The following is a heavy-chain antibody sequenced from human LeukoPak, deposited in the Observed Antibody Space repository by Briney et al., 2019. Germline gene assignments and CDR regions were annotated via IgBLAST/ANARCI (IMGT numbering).Heavy chain of an antibody. D-gene: IGHD1-26*01. Sequence: ASVKVSCKASGYTFTSYDFNWVRQAPGQGLEWMGIINPSGGSTSYAQKFQGRVTMTRDTSTSTVYMELSSLRSEDTAVYYCARDHGEPPAFDIWGQGTMVTVSS. V-gene: IGHV1-46*01. J-gene: IGHJ3*02. CDR1: GYTFTSYD. CDR2: INPSGGST. CDR3: ARDHGEPPAFDI.